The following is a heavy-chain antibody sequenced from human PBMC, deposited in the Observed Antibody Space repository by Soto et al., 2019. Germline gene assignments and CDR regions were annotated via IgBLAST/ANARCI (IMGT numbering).Heavy chain of an antibody. J-gene: IGHJ6*02. CDR2: IYYSGST. D-gene: IGHD2-15*01. CDR3: ARTRDININYYYALDV. Sequence: PSETLSLTCSVSRGSVSSATYYWNWMRQHQGKPLEWIGYIYYSGSTNYNPSLKSRVTISLDTSNDRFSLRLSSVTAADTAVYYCARTRDININYYYALDVVFPVTTVNVSS. CDR1: RGSVSSATYY. V-gene: IGHV4-61*01.